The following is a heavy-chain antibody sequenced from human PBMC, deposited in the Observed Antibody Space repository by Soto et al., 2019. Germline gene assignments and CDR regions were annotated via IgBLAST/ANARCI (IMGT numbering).Heavy chain of an antibody. CDR3: AGGALALDAFDI. J-gene: IGHJ3*02. CDR2: INYSGTT. CDR1: GGSISNYY. Sequence: PSETLSLTCTVSGGSISNYYWSWIRQPPGRGLEWIGYINYSGTTNYNPSLKSRVTISVDTSKNQFSLKLRSVTAADTAVYYCAGGALALDAFDIWGQGTMVTVSS. V-gene: IGHV4-59*08. D-gene: IGHD1-1*01.